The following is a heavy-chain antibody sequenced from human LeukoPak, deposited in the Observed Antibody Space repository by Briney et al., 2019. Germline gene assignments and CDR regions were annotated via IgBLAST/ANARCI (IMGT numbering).Heavy chain of an antibody. CDR1: GYSISSGYY. V-gene: IGHV4-38-2*02. J-gene: IGHJ6*03. CDR2: IYRSGST. CDR3: AREIYCSSTSCQGYYYMDV. Sequence: SETLSLTCAVSGYSISSGYYWGWIRQPPGKGLEWIGSIYRSGSTYYNPSLKSRVTISVDTSKNQFSLKLSSVTAADTAVYYCAREIYCSSTSCQGYYYMDVWGKGTTVTVSS. D-gene: IGHD2-2*01.